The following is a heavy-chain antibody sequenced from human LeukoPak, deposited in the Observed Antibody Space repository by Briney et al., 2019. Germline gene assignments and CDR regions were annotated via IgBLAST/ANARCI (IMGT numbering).Heavy chain of an antibody. CDR2: IIPIFGTA. J-gene: IGHJ6*03. CDR3: ARGRGGKYCSGGSCYSCDYYYYYMDV. D-gene: IGHD2-15*01. CDR1: GGTFSSYA. V-gene: IGHV1-69*06. Sequence: SVKVSCKASGGTFSSYAISWVRQAPGQGLEWMGGIIPIFGTANYAQKFQGRVTITADKSTSTAYMELSSLRSEDTAVYYCARGRGGKYCSGGSCYSCDYYYYYMDVWGKGTTVTVSS.